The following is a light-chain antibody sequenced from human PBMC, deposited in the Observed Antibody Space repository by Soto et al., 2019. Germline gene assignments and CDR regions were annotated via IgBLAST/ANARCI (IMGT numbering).Light chain of an antibody. CDR2: GTS. J-gene: IGKJ2*03. CDR3: QQYGNSPRYS. Sequence: EIVLMQSPGTLSLSLGERATLSCRASQSVSSNYLAWYQQKPGQAPRLLIYGTSSRATGIPDRFSGSGSGTVFTLTINRLQPEDFAVYYCQQYGNSPRYSFGQGTKLET. V-gene: IGKV3-20*01. CDR1: QSVSSNY.